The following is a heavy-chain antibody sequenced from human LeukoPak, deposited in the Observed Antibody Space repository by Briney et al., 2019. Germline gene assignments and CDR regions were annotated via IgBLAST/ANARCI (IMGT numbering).Heavy chain of an antibody. CDR3: ASITTVTTFMVDY. V-gene: IGHV3-74*01. Sequence: PGGSLRLSCAASGFTFSNYWMHWVRQAPGKGLVWVSRINSDGSSTNYADSVEGRFTISRDNAKNTLYLQMNSLRAEDTAVYYCASITTVTTFMVDYWGQGTLVTVSS. CDR2: INSDGSST. CDR1: GFTFSNYW. D-gene: IGHD4-17*01. J-gene: IGHJ4*02.